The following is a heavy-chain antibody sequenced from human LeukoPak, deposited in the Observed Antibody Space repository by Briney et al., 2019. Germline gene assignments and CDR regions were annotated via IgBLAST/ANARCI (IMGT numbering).Heavy chain of an antibody. Sequence: ASVKVSCKASGYTFTDYYMHWVRQAPGQGLEWMGWINPKSGDTRYAQKFQGRVTMTRDSSITTAYMDLSSLRSDDTAVYYCAREWDYYAFWGQGSLVTVSS. CDR1: GYTFTDYY. CDR2: INPKSGDT. J-gene: IGHJ4*02. CDR3: AREWDYYAF. V-gene: IGHV1-2*02.